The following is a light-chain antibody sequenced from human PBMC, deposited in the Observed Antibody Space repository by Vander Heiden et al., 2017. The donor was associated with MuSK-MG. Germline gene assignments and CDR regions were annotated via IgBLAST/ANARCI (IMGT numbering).Light chain of an antibody. CDR3: QKEDNIPKT. J-gene: IGKJ3*01. Sequence: DIQLTQSPSSLSASVGDRVTITCRASQSISSYLNWYQQKPGKVPKLLIYDVSNLETGVPSRFSGGGFGTDFTLTITSLQPEDFATYFCQKEDNIPKTFGHGTKVDIK. V-gene: IGKV1-33*01. CDR1: QSISSY. CDR2: DVS.